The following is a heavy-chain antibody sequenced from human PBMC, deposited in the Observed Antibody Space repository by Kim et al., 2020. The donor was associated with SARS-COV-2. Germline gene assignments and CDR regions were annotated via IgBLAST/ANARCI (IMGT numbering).Heavy chain of an antibody. CDR2: IKSKTDGRTT. Sequence: GGSLRLSCAASGFTFSNAWMSRVRQAPGKGLEWVGRIKSKTDGRTTDYAAPGKGRITISRDESKNTLYLQINSLKTEDTAVYYCTTNTGRRYYGSGSYPDDAFDIWGQGTMVTVSS. CDR3: TTNTGRRYYGSGSYPDDAFDI. D-gene: IGHD3-10*01. V-gene: IGHV3-15*01. CDR1: GFTFSNAW. J-gene: IGHJ3*02.